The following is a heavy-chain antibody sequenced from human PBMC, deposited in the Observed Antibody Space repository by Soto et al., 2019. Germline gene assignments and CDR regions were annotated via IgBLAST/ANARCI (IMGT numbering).Heavy chain of an antibody. D-gene: IGHD3-3*01. CDR1: GDSVSSNSAA. Sequence: SQTLSLTCAISGDSVSSNSAAWNWIRQSPSRGLEWLGRTYYRSKWYNDYAVSVKSRITINPDTSKNQFSLQLNSVTPEDTAVYYCARAGYDFWSGYYTHLYYSGMDVWGQGTTVTVSS. CDR3: ARAGYDFWSGYYTHLYYSGMDV. V-gene: IGHV6-1*01. J-gene: IGHJ6*02. CDR2: TYYRSKWYN.